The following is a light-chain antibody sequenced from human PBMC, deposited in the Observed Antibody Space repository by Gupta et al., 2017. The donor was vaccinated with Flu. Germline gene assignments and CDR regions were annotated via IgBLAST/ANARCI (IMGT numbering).Light chain of an antibody. CDR2: GAS. J-gene: IGKJ1*01. V-gene: IGKV3-15*01. CDR3: QQYNNWPPWT. Sequence: EIVMTQSPATLSVSPGERATLSCRASQSVSSNLAWYQQKPGQAPRLLIYGASTRDTGIPARFSGSGSGTEFTLTIRSLQSEDFAVYYCQQYNNWPPWTFGQGTKVEIK. CDR1: QSVSSN.